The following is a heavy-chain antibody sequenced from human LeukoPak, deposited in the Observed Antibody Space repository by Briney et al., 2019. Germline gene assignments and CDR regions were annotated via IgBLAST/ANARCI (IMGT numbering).Heavy chain of an antibody. V-gene: IGHV4-34*01. CDR2: VNHSGST. Sequence: KPSETLSLTCAVYGGSFSGYYWSWIRQPPGKGLEWIGEVNHSGSTNYNPSLKSRVTISVDTSKDQFSLKLSSVTAADTAVYYCARGPGYSSGWYIWTYYYGMDVWGQGTTVTVSS. J-gene: IGHJ6*02. CDR3: ARGPGYSSGWYIWTYYYGMDV. D-gene: IGHD6-19*01. CDR1: GGSFSGYY.